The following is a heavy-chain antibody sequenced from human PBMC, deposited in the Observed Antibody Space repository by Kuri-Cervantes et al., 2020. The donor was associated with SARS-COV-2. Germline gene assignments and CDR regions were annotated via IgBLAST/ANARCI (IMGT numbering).Heavy chain of an antibody. D-gene: IGHD3-10*01. CDR3: ARSAVRMVRGVIHY. J-gene: IGHJ4*02. V-gene: IGHV4-34*01. CDR1: GGSFSGYY. CDR2: INHSGST. Sequence: ESLKISCAVYGGSFSGYYWSWIRQPPGKGLEWIGEINHSGSTNYNSSLKSRVTISVDTSKNQFSLKLSSVTAADTAVYYCARSAVRMVRGVIHYWGQGTLVTVSS.